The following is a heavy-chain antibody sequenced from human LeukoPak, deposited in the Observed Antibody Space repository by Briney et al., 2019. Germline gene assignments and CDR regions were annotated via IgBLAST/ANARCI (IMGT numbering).Heavy chain of an antibody. CDR1: GFTFSTYS. J-gene: IGHJ3*02. V-gene: IGHV3-48*01. D-gene: IGHD2-2*01. CDR2: IGSSGSNI. Sequence: PGGSLRLSCTASGFTFSTYSMNWVRQAPGKGLEWVSHIGSSGSNIYYADSVKGRFTISRDNGKNSLYLQMNSLRVEDTAVYYCARDRSNDIVVVPAAVEAFDIWGQGTMVTVSS. CDR3: ARDRSNDIVVVPAAVEAFDI.